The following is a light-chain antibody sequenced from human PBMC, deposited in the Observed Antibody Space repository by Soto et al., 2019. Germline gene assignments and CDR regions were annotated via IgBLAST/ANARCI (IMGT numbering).Light chain of an antibody. V-gene: IGKV3-15*01. CDR1: QSGSRN. Sequence: EIVMTQSPATLSVSPGERATLSCRASQSGSRNVAWYQQKPGQAPRLLIHDASTWATGISVRFSGSGSGTEFTLTISSLQSEDFAVYYCQQYNNWFWTFGQGTKVAIK. CDR3: QQYNNWFWT. J-gene: IGKJ1*01. CDR2: DAS.